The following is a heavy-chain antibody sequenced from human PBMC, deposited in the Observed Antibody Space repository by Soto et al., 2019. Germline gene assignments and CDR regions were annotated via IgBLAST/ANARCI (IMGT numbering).Heavy chain of an antibody. CDR3: ARVWERIADGYYFDY. CDR2: ISSSSIYT. D-gene: IGHD1-26*01. V-gene: IGHV3-11*06. J-gene: IGHJ4*02. CDR1: GFTFSDYY. Sequence: GGSLRLSCAASGFTFSDYYMSWIRQAPGKGLEWVSYISSSSIYTNYADSVKGRFTISRDNAKNSLYLQMNSLRAEDTAVYYCARVWERIADGYYFDYWGQGTLVTVSS.